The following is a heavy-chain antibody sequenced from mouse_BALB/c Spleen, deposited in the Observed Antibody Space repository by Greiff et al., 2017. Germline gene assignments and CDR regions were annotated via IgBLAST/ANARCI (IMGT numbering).Heavy chain of an antibody. J-gene: IGHJ4*01. CDR2: ISSGSSTI. CDR1: GFTFSSFG. D-gene: IGHD2-4*01. V-gene: IGHV5-17*02. Sequence: EVQRVESGGGLVQPGGSRKLSCAASGFTFSSFGMHWVRQAPEKGLEWVAYISSGSSTIYYADTVKGRFTISRDNPKNTLFLQMTSLRSEDTAMYYCARPYDYGAMDYWGQGTSVTVSS. CDR3: ARPYDYGAMDY.